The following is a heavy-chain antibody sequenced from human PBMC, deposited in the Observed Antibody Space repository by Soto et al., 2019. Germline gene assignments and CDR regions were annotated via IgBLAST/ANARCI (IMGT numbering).Heavy chain of an antibody. V-gene: IGHV3-33*01. D-gene: IGHD1-26*01. J-gene: IGHJ4*02. CDR1: GFTFSSYG. CDR3: ARDSKVGATSIDY. Sequence: QVQLVESGGGVVQPGRSLRLSCAASGFTFSSYGMHWVRQAPGKGLEWVAVIWYDGSNNYYADSGKGRFTISRDNSKHTLYLQRNSLRAEDTAVYYCARDSKVGATSIDYWGQGTLVTVSS. CDR2: IWYDGSNN.